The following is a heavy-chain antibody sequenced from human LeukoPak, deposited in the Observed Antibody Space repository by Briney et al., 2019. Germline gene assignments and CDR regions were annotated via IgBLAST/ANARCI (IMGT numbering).Heavy chain of an antibody. CDR2: ISSSSSTI. D-gene: IGHD3-22*01. CDR1: GFTFSSYS. V-gene: IGHV3-48*01. CDR3: ARADQYYYDRSGYPARGYYFDY. Sequence: GGSLRLSCAASGFTFSSYSMNWVRQAPGKGLEWVSYISSSSSTIYYADSVKGRFTISRDNAKNSLYLQMNSLRAEDTAVYYCARADQYYYDRSGYPARGYYFDYWGQGTLVTVSS. J-gene: IGHJ4*02.